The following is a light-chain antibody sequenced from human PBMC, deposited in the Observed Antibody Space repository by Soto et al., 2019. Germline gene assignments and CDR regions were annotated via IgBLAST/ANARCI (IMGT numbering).Light chain of an antibody. Sequence: DIQMTQSPSSLSASVGDRVTITCQASQDISNYLNWYQQKPGKAPKLLIYDASNLETGVPSRFSGSGSWKDFTFTIRSLQPEDIATYYCQQYENLPRTVGQGTKVEIK. CDR3: QQYENLPRT. CDR1: QDISNY. J-gene: IGKJ1*01. V-gene: IGKV1-33*01. CDR2: DAS.